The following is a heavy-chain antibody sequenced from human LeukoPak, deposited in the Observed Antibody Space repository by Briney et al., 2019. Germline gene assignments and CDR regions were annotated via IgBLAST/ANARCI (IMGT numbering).Heavy chain of an antibody. CDR1: GFTFSSYG. Sequence: PGGSLRLSCAASGFTFSSYGMHWVRQAPGKGLEWVAVISYDGSNKYYADSVKGRFTISRDNSKNTLYLQMNSLRAEDTAVYYCAKVDSSSWYPSDYYYYGMDVWGQGATVTVSS. D-gene: IGHD6-13*01. CDR3: AKVDSSSWYPSDYYYYGMDV. CDR2: ISYDGSNK. J-gene: IGHJ6*02. V-gene: IGHV3-30*18.